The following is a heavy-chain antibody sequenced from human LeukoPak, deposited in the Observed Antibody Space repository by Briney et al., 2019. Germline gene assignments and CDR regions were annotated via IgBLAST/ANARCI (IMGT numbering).Heavy chain of an antibody. J-gene: IGHJ6*03. CDR3: AKGSKEVLFTRDHCMDV. D-gene: IGHD3-3*01. V-gene: IGHV3-30*02. CDR2: IRYDGSNK. Sequence: GGSLRLSCAASGFTFSSYGMHWVRQAPGKGLEWVAFIRYDGSNKYYADSVKGRFTISRVNSKNTLYLQMNSLRAEDTAVYYCAKGSKEVLFTRDHCMDVWGKGTTVTISS. CDR1: GFTFSSYG.